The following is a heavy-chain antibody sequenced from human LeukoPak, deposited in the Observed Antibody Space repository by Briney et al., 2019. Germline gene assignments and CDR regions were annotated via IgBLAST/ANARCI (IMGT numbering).Heavy chain of an antibody. Sequence: GGSLRLSCAASGFTFSSYGMHWVRQAPGKGLEWVAVIWYDGSNKYYADSVKGRFTISRDNSKNTLYLQMNSLRAEDTAVYYCARGIVGATGGAFDIWGQGTMVTVSS. V-gene: IGHV3-33*01. CDR2: IWYDGSNK. CDR1: GFTFSSYG. J-gene: IGHJ3*02. CDR3: ARGIVGATGGAFDI. D-gene: IGHD1-26*01.